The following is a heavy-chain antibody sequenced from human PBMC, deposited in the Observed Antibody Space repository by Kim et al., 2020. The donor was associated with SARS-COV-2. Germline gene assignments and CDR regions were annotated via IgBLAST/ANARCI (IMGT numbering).Heavy chain of an antibody. Sequence: GGSLRLSCAASGFTFSSYDMHWVRQATGKGLEWVSAIGTAGDTYYPGSGKGRFTISRENAKNSLYLQMNSLRAGDTAVYYCARGGRSSWYRSPAFDIWGQGTMVTVSS. CDR3: ARGGRSSWYRSPAFDI. D-gene: IGHD6-13*01. V-gene: IGHV3-13*01. CDR1: GFTFSSYD. J-gene: IGHJ3*02. CDR2: IGTAGDT.